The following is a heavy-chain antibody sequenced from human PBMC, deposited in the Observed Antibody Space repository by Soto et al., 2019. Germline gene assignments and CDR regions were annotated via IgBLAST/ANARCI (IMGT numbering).Heavy chain of an antibody. CDR1: RGTFNIYA. Sequence: SVKISCKSSRGTFNIYAITLVLQTPGQGLEWMGGIIPIFGTANYAQKFQGRVTITADESTSTAYMELSSLRSEDTAVYYCARARTSTANWNYEDYFDYWGQGTLVTVSS. CDR3: ARARTSTANWNYEDYFDY. V-gene: IGHV1-69*13. CDR2: IIPIFGTA. D-gene: IGHD1-7*01. J-gene: IGHJ4*02.